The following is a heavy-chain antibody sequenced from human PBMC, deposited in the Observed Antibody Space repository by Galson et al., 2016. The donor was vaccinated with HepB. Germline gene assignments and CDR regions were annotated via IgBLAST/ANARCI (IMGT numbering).Heavy chain of an antibody. CDR2: LYYSGNT. CDR3: ARVLTRYFGEIDI. D-gene: IGHD2/OR15-2a*01. V-gene: IGHV4-31*03. CDR1: GGSFSSDGYY. J-gene: IGHJ3*02. Sequence: LSLTCTVSGGSFSSDGYYWSWIRQHPGKGLERIGYLYYSGNTYYNPSLKSRVTIAVDASTDQFSLKLSSVTAADSAVYYCARVLTRYFGEIDIWGQGTMVTVSS.